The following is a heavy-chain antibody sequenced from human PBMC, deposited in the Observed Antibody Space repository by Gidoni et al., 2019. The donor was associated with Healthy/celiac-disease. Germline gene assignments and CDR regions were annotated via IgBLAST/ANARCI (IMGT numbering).Heavy chain of an antibody. Sequence: QVQLVESGGGVVQPGRSRRLSCAASGFPFSSYAMHWVRQAPGKGLEWVAVISYDGSNKYYADSVKGRFTISRDNSKNTLYLQMNSLRAEDTAVYYCARDPYCSGGSCYYFDYWGQGTLVTVSS. J-gene: IGHJ4*02. CDR2: ISYDGSNK. D-gene: IGHD2-15*01. CDR1: GFPFSSYA. V-gene: IGHV3-30-3*01. CDR3: ARDPYCSGGSCYYFDY.